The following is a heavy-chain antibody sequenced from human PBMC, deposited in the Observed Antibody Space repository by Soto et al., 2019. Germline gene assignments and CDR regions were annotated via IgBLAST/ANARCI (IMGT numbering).Heavy chain of an antibody. CDR2: IWYDGSNK. CDR3: ARDDSSGLDY. Sequence: QVQLVESGGGVVQPGRSLRLSCAASGFTFSSYGMHWVRQAPGKGLEWVAVIWYDGSNKYYADSVKGRFTISRDNSKNALYLQMNSLRAEDTAVYYCARDDSSGLDYWGQGTLVTVSS. J-gene: IGHJ4*02. V-gene: IGHV3-33*01. CDR1: GFTFSSYG. D-gene: IGHD3-22*01.